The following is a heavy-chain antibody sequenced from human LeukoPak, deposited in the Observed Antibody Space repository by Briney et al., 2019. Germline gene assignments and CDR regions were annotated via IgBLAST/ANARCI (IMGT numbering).Heavy chain of an antibody. CDR3: AKWELLDHYFDY. V-gene: IGHV3-23*01. CDR2: ISGSGGST. CDR1: GFTFSSYA. J-gene: IGHJ4*02. Sequence: PGGSLRLSCAASGFTFSSYAMSWVRQAPGKGLEWVSGISGSGGSTYYADSVKGRFTISRDNSKNTLYLQMDSLRAEDTAVYYCAKWELLDHYFDYWGQGTLVTVSS. D-gene: IGHD1-26*01.